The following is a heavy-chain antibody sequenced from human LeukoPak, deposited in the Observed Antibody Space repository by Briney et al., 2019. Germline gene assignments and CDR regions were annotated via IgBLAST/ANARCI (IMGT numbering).Heavy chain of an antibody. CDR3: ARGDCSSTICYSPMDV. J-gene: IGHJ6*03. CDR1: GYSINSGYY. Sequence: PSETLSLTCTVSGYSINSGYYRVWIRQPPGKGLEWIGSIYRTGSTNYNPSLKSRVTISLDTSKNQFSLKVSSVTAADTAVYYCARGDCSSTICYSPMDVWGKGTTVTVSS. V-gene: IGHV4-38-2*02. D-gene: IGHD2-2*01. CDR2: IYRTGST.